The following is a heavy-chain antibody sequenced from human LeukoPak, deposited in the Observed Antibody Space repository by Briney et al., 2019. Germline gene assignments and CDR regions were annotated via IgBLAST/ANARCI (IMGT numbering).Heavy chain of an antibody. CDR2: IYSGSGS. CDR1: GFSVSSNY. CDR3: ARDGFIAAVGSSYFDY. J-gene: IGHJ4*02. D-gene: IGHD6-13*01. Sequence: GGSLRLSCAASGFSVSSNYMSWVRQAPGKGLEWVSIIYSGSGSYYADSVKGRFTGSKDHSKNTLYLQMNSLRAEDTAVYYCARDGFIAAVGSSYFDYWGQGALVTVFS. V-gene: IGHV3-66*01.